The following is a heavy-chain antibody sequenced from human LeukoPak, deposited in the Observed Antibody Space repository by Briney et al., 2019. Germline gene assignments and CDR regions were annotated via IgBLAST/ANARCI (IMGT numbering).Heavy chain of an antibody. Sequence: ASVKVSCKASGYTFTGYYMHWLRQAPGQGLEWMGWINPNSGGTNSAQKFQGGVTMTRDTSISTAYMELSRLRSDDTAVYYCARVIWELLWDALNIWGQGTMVTVSS. CDR1: GYTFTGYY. CDR2: INPNSGGT. D-gene: IGHD1-26*01. CDR3: ARVIWELLWDALNI. J-gene: IGHJ3*02. V-gene: IGHV1-2*02.